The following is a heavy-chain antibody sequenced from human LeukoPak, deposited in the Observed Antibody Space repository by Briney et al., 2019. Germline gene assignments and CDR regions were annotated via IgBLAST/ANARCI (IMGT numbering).Heavy chain of an antibody. CDR2: IIPIFGIA. Sequence: ASVKVSCKASGCTFSSYAISWVRQAPGQGLEWMGRIIPIFGIANYAQKFQGRVTITADKSTSTAYMELSSLRSEDTAVYYCASGGWATAAAGHNWFDPWGQGTLVTVSS. CDR1: GCTFSSYA. J-gene: IGHJ5*02. D-gene: IGHD6-13*01. V-gene: IGHV1-69*04. CDR3: ASGGWATAAAGHNWFDP.